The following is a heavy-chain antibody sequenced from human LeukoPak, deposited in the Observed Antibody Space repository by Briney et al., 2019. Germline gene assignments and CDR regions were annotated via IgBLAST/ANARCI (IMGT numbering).Heavy chain of an antibody. Sequence: GGSLRLSCAASGFTVSNKFMYWVRQAPGKGLEWVSVIRSDGNRHYADSVEGRFSISRDDSKNTIYLQMNSLRAEDTAVYYCAREEMATNGALDYWGQGTLVTVSS. CDR1: GFTVSNKF. CDR3: AREEMATNGALDY. D-gene: IGHD5-24*01. V-gene: IGHV3-53*01. CDR2: IRSDGNR. J-gene: IGHJ4*02.